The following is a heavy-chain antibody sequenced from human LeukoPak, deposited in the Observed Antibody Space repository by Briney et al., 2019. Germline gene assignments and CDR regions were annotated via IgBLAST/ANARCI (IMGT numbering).Heavy chain of an antibody. Sequence: PETLSLTCTVSGGSISSSSYYWGWIRQPPGKGLEWIGNIYYTGSTQYNPSLKSRVTISIDKSKNQFSLKLSPVTAADTAVYCCARDQWLLRGGDHDAFDIWGRGTMVTVSS. CDR3: ARDQWLLRGGDHDAFDI. D-gene: IGHD6-19*01. CDR1: GGSISSSSYY. V-gene: IGHV4-39*07. CDR2: IYYTGST. J-gene: IGHJ3*02.